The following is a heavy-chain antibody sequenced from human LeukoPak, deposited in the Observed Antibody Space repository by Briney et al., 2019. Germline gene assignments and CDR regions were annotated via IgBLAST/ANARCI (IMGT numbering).Heavy chain of an antibody. J-gene: IGHJ4*02. Sequence: GGSLRLSCEASGFTFSSYGLHWVRQAPGKGLERVAVIWYDGSKEYYADSVKGRFTISRDSSKNTMYLQMNSLRVEDTAVYYCARDSDGNGYYSLFDYWGQGTLVTVSS. V-gene: IGHV3-33*01. D-gene: IGHD3-22*01. CDR3: ARDSDGNGYYSLFDY. CDR1: GFTFSSYG. CDR2: IWYDGSKE.